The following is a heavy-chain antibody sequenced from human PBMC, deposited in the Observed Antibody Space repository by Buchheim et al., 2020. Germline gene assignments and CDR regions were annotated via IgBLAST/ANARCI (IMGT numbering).Heavy chain of an antibody. D-gene: IGHD6-13*01. Sequence: EVQLLESGGGVVQPGESLRLSCAASGFTFSSYAMSWVRLAPGKGLKWVSAIDSAGGTYYTESVKGRFTISRDNSKNTLYLQMNSLRAEDTAVYYCTRDTSSSWIYWGQGTL. CDR1: GFTFSSYA. CDR2: IDSAGGT. V-gene: IGHV3-23*01. CDR3: TRDTSSSWIY. J-gene: IGHJ4*02.